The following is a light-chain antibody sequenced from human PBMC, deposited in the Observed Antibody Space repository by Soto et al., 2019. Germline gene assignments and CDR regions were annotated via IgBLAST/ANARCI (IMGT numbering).Light chain of an antibody. V-gene: IGLV2-23*01. Sequence: QSALTQPASVSGSPGQSITISCTGTSSDVGTYNLVSWYQQHPGKAPKLIIYEGSKRPSGVSNRFSGPKSGNTASLTISGLQPEDETDYYCCSYAGRSTYVFGTGTKLTVL. CDR3: CSYAGRSTYV. CDR1: SSDVGTYNL. CDR2: EGS. J-gene: IGLJ1*01.